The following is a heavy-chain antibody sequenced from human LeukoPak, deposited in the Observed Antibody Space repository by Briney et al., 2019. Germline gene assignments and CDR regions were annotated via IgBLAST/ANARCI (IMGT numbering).Heavy chain of an antibody. CDR3: AKELSLVAAHDAFDI. CDR2: IGVSDTNT. J-gene: IGHJ3*02. D-gene: IGHD2-2*01. CDR1: GFTFSSYA. V-gene: IGHV3-23*01. Sequence: PGGSLRLSCAASGFTFSSYAMSWVRQAPGKGLEWVSGIGVSDTNTHYADSVKGRFTISRDNSKDTLYLQMNSLRAEDTAVYYCAKELSLVAAHDAFDIWGQGTMVTVSS.